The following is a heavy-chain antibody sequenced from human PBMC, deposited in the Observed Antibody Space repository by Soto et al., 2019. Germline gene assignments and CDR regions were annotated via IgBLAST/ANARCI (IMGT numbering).Heavy chain of an antibody. CDR2: IYYSGST. CDR3: ERDYSNYYYYYGMDV. Sequence: SETLSLTCTVSGGSISSSSYYWGWIRQPPGKGLEWIGSIYYSGSTYYNPSLKSRVTISVDMSKNQFSLKLSSVTAADTAVYYCERDYSNYYYYYGMDVWGQGTTVTVSS. V-gene: IGHV4-39*01. J-gene: IGHJ6*02. CDR1: GGSISSSSYY. D-gene: IGHD4-4*01.